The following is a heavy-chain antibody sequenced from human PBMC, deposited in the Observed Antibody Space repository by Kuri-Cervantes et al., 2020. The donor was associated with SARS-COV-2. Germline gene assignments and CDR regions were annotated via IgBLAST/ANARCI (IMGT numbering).Heavy chain of an antibody. J-gene: IGHJ4*02. V-gene: IGHV3-30-3*01. CDR2: ISYDGSNK. D-gene: IGHD2-2*01. Sequence: GESLKISCAASGFTFSSYAMHWVRQAPGKGLEWVAVISYDGSNKYYADSVKGRFTISRDNSKNTLYLQMNSLRSEDTAVYYCARGYRYCSSTSCPTPYYFDYWGQGTLVTVSS. CDR3: ARGYRYCSSTSCPTPYYFDY. CDR1: GFTFSSYA.